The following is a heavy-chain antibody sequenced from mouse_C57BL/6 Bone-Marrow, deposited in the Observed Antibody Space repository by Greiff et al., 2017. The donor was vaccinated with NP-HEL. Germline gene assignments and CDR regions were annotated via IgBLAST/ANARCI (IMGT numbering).Heavy chain of an antibody. CDR1: GFSLTSYG. Sequence: VKLQESGPGLVAPSQSLSITCTVSGFSLTSYGVDWVRQSPGKGLEWLGVIWGVGSTNYNSALKSRLSISKDNSKSQVFLKMNSLQTDDTAMYYCASAYDGSYAMDYWGQGTSVTVSS. CDR3: ASAYDGSYAMDY. CDR2: IWGVGST. J-gene: IGHJ4*01. V-gene: IGHV2-6*01. D-gene: IGHD2-3*01.